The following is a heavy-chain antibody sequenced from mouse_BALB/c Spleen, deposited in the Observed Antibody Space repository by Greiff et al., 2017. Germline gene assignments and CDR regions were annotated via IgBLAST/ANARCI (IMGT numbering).Heavy chain of an antibody. V-gene: IGHV1S34*01. CDR3: ARSRITTVVATDY. CDR1: GYSFTGYY. CDR2: ISCYNGAT. J-gene: IGHJ2*01. D-gene: IGHD1-1*01. Sequence: LVKTGASVKISCKASGYSFTGYYMHWVKQSHGKSLEWIGYISCYNGATSYNQKFKGKATFTVDTSSSTAYMQFNSLTSEDSAVYYCARSRITTVVATDYWGQGTTRTVSS.